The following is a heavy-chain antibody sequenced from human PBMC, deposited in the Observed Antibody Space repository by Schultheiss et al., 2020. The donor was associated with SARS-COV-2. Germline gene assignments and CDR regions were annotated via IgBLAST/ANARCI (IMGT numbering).Heavy chain of an antibody. CDR2: IYYSGST. J-gene: IGHJ4*02. V-gene: IGHV4-39*01. Sequence: SETLSLTCTVSGGSISSSSYYWGWIRQPPGKGLEWIGSIYYSGSTYYNPSLKSRVTISVDTSKNQFSLKLSSVTAADTAVYYCARQGYGSYAGYWGQGTLVTVSS. CDR3: ARQGYGSYAGY. CDR1: GGSISSSSYY. D-gene: IGHD3-10*01.